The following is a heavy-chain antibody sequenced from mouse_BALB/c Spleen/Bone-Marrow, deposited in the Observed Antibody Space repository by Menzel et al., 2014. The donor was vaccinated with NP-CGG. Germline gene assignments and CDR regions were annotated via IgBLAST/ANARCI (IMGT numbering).Heavy chain of an antibody. CDR3: EREFTTAIHWYFDV. CDR2: IRNKANGYTT. J-gene: IGHJ1*01. V-gene: IGHV7-3*02. D-gene: IGHD1-2*01. Sequence: EVQLVESGGGLVQPGGSLRLSCATSGFTFTDYYMSWVRQPPGKALEWLGFIRNKANGYTTEYSASVKGRFAISRDNSQSILYLQMNTLRAEDSAAYSCEREFTTAIHWYFDVWGAGTTVTVSS. CDR1: GFTFTDYY.